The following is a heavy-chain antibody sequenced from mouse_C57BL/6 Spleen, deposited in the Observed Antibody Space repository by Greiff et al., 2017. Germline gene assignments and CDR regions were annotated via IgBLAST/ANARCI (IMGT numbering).Heavy chain of an antibody. Sequence: VQLQQSGPELVKPGASVKISCKASGYAFSSSWMNWVKQRPGKGLEWIGRIYPGDGDTNYNGKFKGKAKLTADKSSSTAYMQLSSLTSEDSAVYFCAIFRDYGDFAYWGQGTLVTVSA. CDR3: AIFRDYGDFAY. CDR2: IYPGDGDT. J-gene: IGHJ3*01. D-gene: IGHD2-4*01. V-gene: IGHV1-82*01. CDR1: GYAFSSSW.